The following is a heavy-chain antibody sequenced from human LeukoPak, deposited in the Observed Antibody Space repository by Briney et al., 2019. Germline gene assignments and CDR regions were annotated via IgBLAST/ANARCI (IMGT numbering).Heavy chain of an antibody. D-gene: IGHD1-26*01. CDR3: ARDYSGSYRGDAFDI. J-gene: IGHJ3*02. CDR2: ISSSSSTI. Sequence: GGSLRLSCAASGFTFSSYSMNWVRQAPGKGLEWVSYISSSSSTIYYADSVKGRFTISRDNAKNSLYLQMNSLRAEDTAVYYCARDYSGSYRGDAFDIWGQGTMVTVSS. V-gene: IGHV3-48*01. CDR1: GFTFSSYS.